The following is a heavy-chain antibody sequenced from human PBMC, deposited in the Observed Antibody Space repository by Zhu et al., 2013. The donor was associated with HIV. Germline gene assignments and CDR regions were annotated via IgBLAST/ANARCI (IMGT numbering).Heavy chain of an antibody. CDR3: ARDILAAVTHGDYYYYMDV. CDR2: INPNSGGS. CDR1: GYTFTGYY. Sequence: QVQLVQSGAEVKKPGASVKVSCKASGYTFTGYYMHWVRQAPGQGLEWMGWINPNSGGSNFAQKFQGRVTMTRGTSITTAYMELSRLRSDDTAVYYCARDILAAVTHGDYYYYMDVWGKGTTVTVSS. V-gene: IGHV1-2*02. J-gene: IGHJ6*03. D-gene: IGHD6-13*01.